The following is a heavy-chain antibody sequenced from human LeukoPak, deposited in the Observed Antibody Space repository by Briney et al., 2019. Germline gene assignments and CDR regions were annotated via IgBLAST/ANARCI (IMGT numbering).Heavy chain of an antibody. D-gene: IGHD6-19*01. CDR1: GGSISSYY. J-gene: IGHJ6*03. CDR3: ARAVAGRYYYYYYMDV. Sequence: SETLSLTCTVSGGSISSYYWSWIRQPPGMGLEWIGYIYYSGSTNYNPSLKSRVTISVDTSKNQFSLKLSSVTAADTAVYYCARAVAGRYYYYYYMDVWGKGTTVTISS. V-gene: IGHV4-59*01. CDR2: IYYSGST.